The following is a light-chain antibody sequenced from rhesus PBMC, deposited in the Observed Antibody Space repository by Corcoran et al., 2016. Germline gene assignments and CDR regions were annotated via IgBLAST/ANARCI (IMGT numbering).Light chain of an antibody. Sequence: DIQMTQSPSSLSASVGDTVTITCRASQSISSWLDWYQQKPGKAPKILIYKASSLQSGVPSRLSGSGSGTDFTLTFSSLQPEDFATYYCLQYSSSPLTFGGGTKVEIK. CDR3: LQYSSSPLT. CDR1: QSISSW. J-gene: IGKJ4*01. CDR2: KAS. V-gene: IGKV1-22*01.